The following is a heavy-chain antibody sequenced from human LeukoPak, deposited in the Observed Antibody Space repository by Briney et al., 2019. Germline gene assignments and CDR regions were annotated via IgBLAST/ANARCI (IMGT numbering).Heavy chain of an antibody. J-gene: IGHJ3*02. CDR3: ARAYYDSSWTVAFDI. Sequence: ASVKVSCKASGYTFTSYGISWVRQAPGQGLEWMRRISAYNGNTNYAQKLQGRVTMTTDTSTSTAYMELSSLRSEDTAVYYCARAYYDSSWTVAFDIWGQGTMVTVSS. CDR1: GYTFTSYG. D-gene: IGHD3-22*01. CDR2: ISAYNGNT. V-gene: IGHV1-18*01.